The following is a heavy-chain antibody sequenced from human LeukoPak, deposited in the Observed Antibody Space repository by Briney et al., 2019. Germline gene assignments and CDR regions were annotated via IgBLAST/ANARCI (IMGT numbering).Heavy chain of an antibody. J-gene: IGHJ5*02. CDR3: ARVVSPNRYSSSWYGWFDR. CDR1: GGSISSYY. V-gene: IGHV4-4*07. D-gene: IGHD6-13*01. CDR2: IYTSGST. Sequence: PSETLSLTCTVSGGSISSYYWSWIRQPAGKGLEWIGRIYTSGSTNYNPSLKSRVTMSVDTSKNQFSLKLSSVTAADTAVYDCARVVSPNRYSSSWYGWFDRWGQGTLVTVAS.